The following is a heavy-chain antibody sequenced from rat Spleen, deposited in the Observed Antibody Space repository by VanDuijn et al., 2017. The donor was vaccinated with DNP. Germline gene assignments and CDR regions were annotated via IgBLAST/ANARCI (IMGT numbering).Heavy chain of an antibody. J-gene: IGHJ3*01. D-gene: IGHD1-12*03. CDR1: GFTFSDYY. Sequence: EVQLVESGGGLVQPGRSLKLSCAASGFTFSDYYMAWVRQAPTKGLEWVASISYDGGNTYYRDSVKGRFTISRDNARSSLYLQMDSLRSEDTATYYCATSGYGYDGYPFAYWGQGTLVTVSS. V-gene: IGHV5-20*01. CDR2: ISYDGGNT. CDR3: ATSGYGYDGYPFAY.